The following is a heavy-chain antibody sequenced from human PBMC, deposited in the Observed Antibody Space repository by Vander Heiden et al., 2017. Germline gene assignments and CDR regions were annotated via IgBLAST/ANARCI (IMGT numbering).Heavy chain of an antibody. V-gene: IGHV4-39*01. CDR1: GGSLSSSSYY. J-gene: IGHJ5*02. CDR3: ARQEDSDFWSGYLGGFDP. CDR2: IHYSGST. Sequence: LLQESGPGLVKPSATLSPTCTVSGGSLSSSSYYWAWIRQPPGKGLEWIGSIHYSGSTYYNSSLRSRVIISVDTSKNQFSLKLSSVTAADTAVYYCARQEDSDFWSGYLGGFDPWGQGTLVTVSS. D-gene: IGHD3-3*01.